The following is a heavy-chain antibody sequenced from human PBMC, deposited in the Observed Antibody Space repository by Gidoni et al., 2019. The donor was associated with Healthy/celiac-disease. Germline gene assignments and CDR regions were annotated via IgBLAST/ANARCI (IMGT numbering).Heavy chain of an antibody. CDR1: GGSISSSSYY. V-gene: IGHV4-39*01. CDR2: IYYSGST. J-gene: IGHJ6*02. Sequence: QLQLQESGPGLVKPSETLSLTCTVSGGSISSSSYYWGWIRQPPGKGLEWIGSIYYSGSTYYNPSLKSRVTISVDTSKNQFSLKLSSVTAADTAVYYCARHVIGDYYYYGMDVWGQGTTVTVSS. D-gene: IGHD2-15*01. CDR3: ARHVIGDYYYYGMDV.